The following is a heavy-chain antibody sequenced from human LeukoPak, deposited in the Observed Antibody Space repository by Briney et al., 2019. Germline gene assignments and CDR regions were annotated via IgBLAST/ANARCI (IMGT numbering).Heavy chain of an antibody. CDR3: ARHDYGDYVGTTS. CDR1: GFTFSSYA. Sequence: GGSLRLSCAASGFTFSSYAMHWVRQAPGKGLEWVAVISYDGSNKYYADSVKGRFTISRDNSKNTLYLQMNSLRAEDTAVYYCARHDYGDYVGTTSWGQGTLVTVSS. V-gene: IGHV3-30-3*01. J-gene: IGHJ5*02. D-gene: IGHD4-17*01. CDR2: ISYDGSNK.